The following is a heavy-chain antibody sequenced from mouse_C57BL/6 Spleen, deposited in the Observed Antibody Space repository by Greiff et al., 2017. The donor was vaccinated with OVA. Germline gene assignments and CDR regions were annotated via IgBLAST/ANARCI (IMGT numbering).Heavy chain of an antibody. CDR1: GYAFSSSW. V-gene: IGHV1-82*01. CDR3: ARTYGSSLYYAMDY. J-gene: IGHJ4*01. Sequence: LQQSGPELVKPGASVKISCKASGYAFSSSWMNWVKQRPGKGLEWIGRIYPGDGDTNYNGRFKGKATLTADKSSSTAYMQLSSLTSEDSAVYFCARTYGSSLYYAMDYWGQGTSVTVSS. D-gene: IGHD1-1*01. CDR2: IYPGDGDT.